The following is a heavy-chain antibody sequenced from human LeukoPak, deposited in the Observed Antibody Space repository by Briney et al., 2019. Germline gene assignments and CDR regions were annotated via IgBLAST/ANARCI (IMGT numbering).Heavy chain of an antibody. Sequence: GGSLRLSCAASGFTFDDYGMSWVRQAPGKGLEWVSGINWKGGSTGYADSVKGRFTISRDNAKNSLYLQMNSLRAEDTALYYCARRPGIGYYYYYMDVWGKGTTVTVSS. J-gene: IGHJ6*03. CDR1: GFTFDDYG. CDR2: INWKGGST. V-gene: IGHV3-20*04. D-gene: IGHD1-26*01. CDR3: ARRPGIGYYYYYMDV.